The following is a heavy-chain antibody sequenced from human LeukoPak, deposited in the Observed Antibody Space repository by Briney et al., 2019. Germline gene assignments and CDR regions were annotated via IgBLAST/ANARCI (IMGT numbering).Heavy chain of an antibody. J-gene: IGHJ3*02. CDR1: GFTFSNYA. CDR2: ISSSGGST. Sequence: GGSLRLSCAVSGFTFSNYAMSWVRQAPGKGLEWVSAISSSGGSTNYADSVKGRFTISRDNSKNTLYLQMNSLRDKDTAVYYCAKHTSSGAFDIWGQGTMVTVSS. CDR3: AKHTSSGAFDI. V-gene: IGHV3-23*01. D-gene: IGHD6-13*01.